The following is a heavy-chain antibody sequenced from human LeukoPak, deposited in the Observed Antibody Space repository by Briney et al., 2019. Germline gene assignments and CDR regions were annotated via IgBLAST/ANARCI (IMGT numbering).Heavy chain of an antibody. CDR1: GFTFSSYW. J-gene: IGHJ6*02. D-gene: IGHD2-2*01. V-gene: IGHV3-7*01. CDR3: AKDLYCSSTSCPFHYYYGMDV. CDR2: IQQDGSEK. Sequence: GGSLRLSCAASGFTFSSYWMNWVRQAPGKGLEWVANIQQDGSEKYYVDSVKGRFTISRDNAKNSLYLQMNSLRAEDTAVYYCAKDLYCSSTSCPFHYYYGMDVWGQGTTVTVSS.